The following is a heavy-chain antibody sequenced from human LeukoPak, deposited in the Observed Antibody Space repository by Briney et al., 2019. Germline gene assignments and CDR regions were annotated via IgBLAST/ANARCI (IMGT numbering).Heavy chain of an antibody. V-gene: IGHV1-69*13. CDR2: IIPIFGTA. CDR1: GGTFSSYA. D-gene: IGHD3-22*01. CDR3: ARGTYYDRDFDY. Sequence: ASVKVSCKASGGTFSSYAISWVRQAPGQGLEWMGGIIPIFGTANYAQKFQGRVTITADESTSTAYMELSSLRSEDTAVYYCARGTYYDRDFDYWGQGTLVTVSS. J-gene: IGHJ4*02.